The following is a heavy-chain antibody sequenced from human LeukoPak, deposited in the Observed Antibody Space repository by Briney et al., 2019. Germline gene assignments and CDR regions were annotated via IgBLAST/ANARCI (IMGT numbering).Heavy chain of an antibody. D-gene: IGHD2-21*01. V-gene: IGHV4-34*01. CDR2: INHSGST. CDR1: GGSFSGYY. J-gene: IGHJ4*02. CDR3: ARDVVVIASYFDY. Sequence: SETLSLTCAVYGGSFSGYYWSWLRQPPGKGLEWIGEINHSGSTNYNPSLKSRVTISVDTSKNQFSLKLSSVTAADTAVYYCARDVVVIASYFDYWGQGTLVTVSS.